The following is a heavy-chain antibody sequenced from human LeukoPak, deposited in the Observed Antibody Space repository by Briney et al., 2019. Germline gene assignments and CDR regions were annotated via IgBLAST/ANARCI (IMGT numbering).Heavy chain of an antibody. CDR1: GGSISSYY. Sequence: SETLSLTCTVSGGSISSYYWSWTRQPPGKGLEWIGYIYYSESTNYNPSLQSRVTMSVDTSKNQFSLKLSSVTAADTAVYYCARSSSWPDFDCWGQGTLVTVSS. J-gene: IGHJ4*02. D-gene: IGHD6-13*01. V-gene: IGHV4-59*08. CDR2: IYYSEST. CDR3: ARSSSWPDFDC.